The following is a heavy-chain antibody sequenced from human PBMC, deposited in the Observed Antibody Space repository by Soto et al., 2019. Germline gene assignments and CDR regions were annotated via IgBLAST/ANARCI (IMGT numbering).Heavy chain of an antibody. CDR3: ARWVPTDYGDYGGDY. V-gene: IGHV3-30-3*01. CDR2: ISYDGSNK. Sequence: GGSLRLSCAASGFTFSSYAMHWVRQAPGKGLEWVAVISYDGSNKYYADSVKGRFTISRDNSKNTLYLQMNSLRAEDTAVYYCARWVPTDYGDYGGDYWGQGTLVTVSS. CDR1: GFTFSSYA. D-gene: IGHD4-17*01. J-gene: IGHJ4*02.